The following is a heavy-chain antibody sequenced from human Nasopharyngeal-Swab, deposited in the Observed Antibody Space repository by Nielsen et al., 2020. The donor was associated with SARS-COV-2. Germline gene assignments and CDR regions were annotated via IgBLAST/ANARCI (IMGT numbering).Heavy chain of an antibody. D-gene: IGHD1-1*01. CDR3: ARHGFRQLERFLMAFDI. J-gene: IGHJ3*02. Sequence: SETLSLTCAVSCYSISSGYYWGWIRQPPGKGLEWIGSIYHSGSTYYNPSLKSRVTISVDTSKNQFSLKLSSVTAADTAVYYCARHGFRQLERFLMAFDIWGQGTMVTVSS. V-gene: IGHV4-38-2*01. CDR1: CYSISSGYY. CDR2: IYHSGST.